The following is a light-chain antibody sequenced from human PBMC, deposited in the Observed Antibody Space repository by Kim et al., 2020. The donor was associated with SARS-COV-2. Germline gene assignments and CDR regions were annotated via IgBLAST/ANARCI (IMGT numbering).Light chain of an antibody. CDR3: AAWDDSLNGWV. J-gene: IGLJ3*02. Sequence: QSVLTQPPSASGTPGQRVTMSCSGSNSNIGSNTVNWYQQLPGTAPKLLIYANNQRPSGVPDRFSGSRSGTSASLAISGLQSDDEADYYCAAWDDSLNGWVFGGGTQLTVL. CDR2: ANN. CDR1: NSNIGSNT. V-gene: IGLV1-44*01.